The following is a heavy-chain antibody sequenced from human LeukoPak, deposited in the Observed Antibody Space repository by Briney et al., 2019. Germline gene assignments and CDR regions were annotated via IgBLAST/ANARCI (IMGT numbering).Heavy chain of an antibody. D-gene: IGHD2-2*01. CDR1: GCIFTNYD. J-gene: IGHJ4*02. CDR2: MNPETSGT. V-gene: IGHV1-8*01. Sequence: ASVKVSCKTSGCIFTNYDINWVRQATGHGLEWMGWMNPETSGTQPAQKFQGRLTMTMDASAGTAYMELSGLTSDDTAVYYCARFIRHQLPTSDYWGQGTLVSVSS. CDR3: ARFIRHQLPTSDY.